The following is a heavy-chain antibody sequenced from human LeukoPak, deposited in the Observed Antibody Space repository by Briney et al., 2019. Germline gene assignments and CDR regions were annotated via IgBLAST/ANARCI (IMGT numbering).Heavy chain of an antibody. CDR1: GFAFTEYT. V-gene: IGHV3-43*01. J-gene: IGHJ4*02. Sequence: PGGSLRLSCVASGFAFTEYTMHWVRQAPGKGLEWVSLITWDGATTNYADSMKGRFTISRDNSKNSLYLQMNSLRTEDTALYYCGKDLAGSYLLDYWGQGTLATVSS. CDR3: GKDLAGSYLLDY. CDR2: ITWDGATT. D-gene: IGHD1-26*01.